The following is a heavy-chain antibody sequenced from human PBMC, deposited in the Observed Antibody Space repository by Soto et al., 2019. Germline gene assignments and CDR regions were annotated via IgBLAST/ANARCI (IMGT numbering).Heavy chain of an antibody. CDR2: IIPIFGTA. D-gene: IGHD3-10*02. CDR3: ARQRDMFRYFDY. V-gene: IGHV1-69*01. Sequence: QVQLVQSGAEVKKPGSSVQVSCKASGGTFSSYSISWVRQAPGQGLEWMGGIIPIFGTANYAQKFQGRVTITADESTSTAYMELSSLRSEDTAVYYCARQRDMFRYFDYWGQGTLVTVSS. J-gene: IGHJ4*02. CDR1: GGTFSSYS.